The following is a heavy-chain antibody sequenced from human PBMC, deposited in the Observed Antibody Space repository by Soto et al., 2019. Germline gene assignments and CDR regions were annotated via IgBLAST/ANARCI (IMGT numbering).Heavy chain of an antibody. Sequence: ASVXVSCNASGYTFTSYYMHWVRQAPGQGLEWMGIINPSGGSTSYAQKFQGRVTMTRDTSTSTVYMELSSPRSEDTAMYYCARGGWLQYNWFDPWGQGTLVT. CDR1: GYTFTSYY. CDR3: ARGGWLQYNWFDP. V-gene: IGHV1-46*03. D-gene: IGHD5-12*01. J-gene: IGHJ5*02. CDR2: INPSGGST.